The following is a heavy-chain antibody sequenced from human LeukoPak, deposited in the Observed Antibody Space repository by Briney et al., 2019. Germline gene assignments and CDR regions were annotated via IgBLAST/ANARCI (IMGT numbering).Heavy chain of an antibody. V-gene: IGHV3-9*01. Sequence: GGSLRLSCAASGFTFDDYAMHWVRQAPGKGLEWVSGISWNSGSIGYADSVKGRFTISRDNAKNSLYLQMNSLRAEDTALYYCAKGALWFGELLYGPYFDYWGQGTLVTVSS. CDR1: GFTFDDYA. CDR3: AKGALWFGELLYGPYFDY. D-gene: IGHD3-10*01. CDR2: ISWNSGSI. J-gene: IGHJ4*02.